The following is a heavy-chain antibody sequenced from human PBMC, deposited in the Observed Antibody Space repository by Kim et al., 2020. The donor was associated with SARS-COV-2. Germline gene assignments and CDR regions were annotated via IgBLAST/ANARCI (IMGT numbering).Heavy chain of an antibody. CDR3: AKDRAPRSRIAVTGRFDY. J-gene: IGHJ4*02. D-gene: IGHD6-19*01. CDR2: ISGSGGST. Sequence: GGSLRLSCAASGFTFSSYAMSWVRQAPGKGLEWVSAISGSGGSTYYADSVKGRFTISRDNSKNTLYLQMNSLRAEDTAVYYCAKDRAPRSRIAVTGRFDYWGQGTLVTVSS. CDR1: GFTFSSYA. V-gene: IGHV3-23*01.